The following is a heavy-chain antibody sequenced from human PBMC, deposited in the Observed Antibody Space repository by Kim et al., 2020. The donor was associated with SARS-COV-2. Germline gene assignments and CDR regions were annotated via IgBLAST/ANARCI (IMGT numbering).Heavy chain of an antibody. CDR1: GGSFSGYY. J-gene: IGHJ6*01. Sequence: SETLSLTCAVYGGSFSGYYWSWIRQPPGKGLEWIGEINHSGSTNYNPSLKSRVTISVDTSKNQFSLKLSSVTAADTAVYYCARVRGVTRNDYYYGMDVWG. CDR3: ARVRGVTRNDYYYGMDV. V-gene: IGHV4-34*01. D-gene: IGHD3-10*01. CDR2: INHSGST.